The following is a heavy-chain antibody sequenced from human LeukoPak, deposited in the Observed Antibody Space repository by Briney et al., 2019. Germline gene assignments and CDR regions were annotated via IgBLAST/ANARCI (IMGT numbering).Heavy chain of an antibody. J-gene: IGHJ5*02. Sequence: PGGSLRLSCAASGFTFSSYAMSWVRQAPGKGLEWVSAISGSGGSTYYADSVKGRFTISRDNSKNTLYLQMNSLRDEDAAVYYCAYAPYLRPVGPWGQGTLVTVSS. D-gene: IGHD1-26*01. CDR3: AYAPYLRPVGP. CDR1: GFTFSSYA. V-gene: IGHV3-23*01. CDR2: ISGSGGST.